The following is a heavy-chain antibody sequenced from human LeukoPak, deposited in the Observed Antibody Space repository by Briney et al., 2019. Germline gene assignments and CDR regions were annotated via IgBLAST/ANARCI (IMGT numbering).Heavy chain of an antibody. Sequence: SETLSLTYSVSGGSISSYYWSWIRQPPGKGLEWIGYIYYSGSTNYNPSLKSRVTISVDTSKNQFSLKLSSVTAADTAVYYCARDARVGATIYYHYYYMDVWGKGTTVTVSS. CDR3: ARDARVGATIYYHYYYMDV. CDR1: GGSISSYY. CDR2: IYYSGST. V-gene: IGHV4-59*01. D-gene: IGHD1-26*01. J-gene: IGHJ6*03.